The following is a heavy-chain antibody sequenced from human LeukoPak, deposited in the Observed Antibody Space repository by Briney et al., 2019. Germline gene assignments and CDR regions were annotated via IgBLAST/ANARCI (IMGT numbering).Heavy chain of an antibody. CDR1: GFTFSSYS. J-gene: IGHJ4*02. Sequence: KSGGSLRLSCAASGFTFSSYSMNWVRQAPGKGLEWVSSISSSSSYIYYADSVKGRFTISRDNAKNSLYLQMNSLRAEDAAVYYCAGFYGSGTYFLDYWGQGTLVTASS. CDR3: AGFYGSGTYFLDY. CDR2: ISSSSSYI. D-gene: IGHD3-10*01. V-gene: IGHV3-21*04.